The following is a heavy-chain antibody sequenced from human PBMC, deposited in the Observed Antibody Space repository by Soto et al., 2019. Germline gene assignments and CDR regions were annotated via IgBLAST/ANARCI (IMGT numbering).Heavy chain of an antibody. V-gene: IGHV4-59*01. CDR3: AILTTGTTYNWFDP. CDR2: IYYSGST. D-gene: IGHD1-1*01. J-gene: IGHJ5*02. Sequence: SETLSLTCTVSGGSISSYYWSWIRQPPGKGLEWIGYIYYSGSTNYNPSLKSRVTISVDTSKNQFSLKLSSVTAADTAVYYCAILTTGTTYNWFDPWGKGTLVTVSS. CDR1: GGSISSYY.